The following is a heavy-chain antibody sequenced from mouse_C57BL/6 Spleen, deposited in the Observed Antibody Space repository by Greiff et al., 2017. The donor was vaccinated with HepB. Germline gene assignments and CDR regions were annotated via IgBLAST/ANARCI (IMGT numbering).Heavy chain of an antibody. D-gene: IGHD3-3*01. CDR1: GYTFTSYW. V-gene: IGHV1-53*01. CDR2: INPSNSGT. Sequence: QVQLKQSGTELVKPGASVKLSCKASGYTFTSYWMHWVQQRPGQGLEWIGYINPSNSGTNYDEKFKSQSTLAIDKSYSTAYMQLSSLTSEDSAVYYCARGLRFAYWGHRTLVTVAA. CDR3: ARGLRFAY. J-gene: IGHJ3*01.